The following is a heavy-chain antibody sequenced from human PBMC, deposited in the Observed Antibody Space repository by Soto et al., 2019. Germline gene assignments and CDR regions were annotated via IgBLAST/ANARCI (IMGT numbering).Heavy chain of an antibody. CDR2: IYYSGST. D-gene: IGHD3-3*01. Sequence: PSETLCLTYTVSGGSVGGGSDYWSWIRQPPGKGLEWIGYIYYSGSTNYNPSLKSRVTISVDTSKNQFSLKLSSVTAADTAVYYCASFRGKDFWSGFEKYYFDYWGQGTLVTVSS. V-gene: IGHV4-61*01. CDR1: GGSVGGGSDY. CDR3: ASFRGKDFWSGFEKYYFDY. J-gene: IGHJ4*02.